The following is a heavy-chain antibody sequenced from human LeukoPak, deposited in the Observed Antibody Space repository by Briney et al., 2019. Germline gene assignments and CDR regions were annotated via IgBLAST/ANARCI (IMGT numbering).Heavy chain of an antibody. CDR2: IIPIFGTA. J-gene: IGHJ4*02. CDR3: ARVGRYCSSTSCFTDY. V-gene: IGHV1-69*13. D-gene: IGHD2-2*02. CDR1: GGTFSSYA. Sequence: GASVKVSCKASGGTFSSYAISWVRQAPGQGLEWMGGIIPIFGTANYAQKFQGRVTITADESTNTAYMELSSLRSEDTAVYYWARVGRYCSSTSCFTDYRGQGTLVTV.